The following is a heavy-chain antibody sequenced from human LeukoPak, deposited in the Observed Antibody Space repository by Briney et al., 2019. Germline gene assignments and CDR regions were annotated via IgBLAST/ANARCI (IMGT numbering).Heavy chain of an antibody. CDR2: IRGAGYSDAP. D-gene: IGHD2-2*01. J-gene: IGHJ5*02. CDR1: GFSFSGSA. V-gene: IGHV3-73*01. CDR3: TVPASGGNWFDP. Sequence: GGSLRLSCAASGFSFSGSAIHWVRQAPGKGLEWVGRIRGAGYSDAPAYVASVRGRFTISRDDSKSAAYLQMNSLKAEDTAVYYCTVPASGGNWFDPWGPGTLVTVSS.